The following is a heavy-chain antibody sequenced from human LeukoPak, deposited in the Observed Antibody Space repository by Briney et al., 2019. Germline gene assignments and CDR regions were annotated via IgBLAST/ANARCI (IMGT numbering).Heavy chain of an antibody. Sequence: RGCLRLSCAASGFTFTSYGMNWVRQAPGEGLEWVSYIGSTPDIIYYEDSVRGRFTISRDNAKNSLYLQINTLSDKDTAVYYCAREYCTGGTCYHSLDYWGQGTLVSVSS. CDR2: IGSTPDII. CDR1: GFTFTSYG. D-gene: IGHD2-15*01. V-gene: IGHV3-48*02. CDR3: AREYCTGGTCYHSLDY. J-gene: IGHJ4*02.